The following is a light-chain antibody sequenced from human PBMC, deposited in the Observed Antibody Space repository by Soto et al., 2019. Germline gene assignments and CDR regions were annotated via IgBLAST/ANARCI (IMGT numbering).Light chain of an antibody. J-gene: IGKJ5*01. V-gene: IGKV3-20*01. CDR1: QSLSSSF. Sequence: EIVLTQSPGILSLSPGERASLSCGASQSLSSSFLAWYQQKPGQAPRLLIYGASSRATGIPDRFSGTGSETDFTLTINRLEPEDFAVYYCQQYENSPITFGQGTRLEIK. CDR2: GAS. CDR3: QQYENSPIT.